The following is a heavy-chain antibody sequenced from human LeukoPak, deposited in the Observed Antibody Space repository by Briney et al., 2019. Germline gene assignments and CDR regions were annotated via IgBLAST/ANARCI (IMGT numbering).Heavy chain of an antibody. Sequence: SEALSLTCTVSGGSISTYYWSWIRQPPGKGLEWIGYIYYSGSTNYNPSLKSRVTISVDTSKNQFSLKLSSVTAADTAVYYCARGGNCSGGTCYSDRGWFDPWGQGTLVTVSS. D-gene: IGHD2-15*01. CDR1: GGSISTYY. CDR2: IYYSGST. CDR3: ARGGNCSGGTCYSDRGWFDP. V-gene: IGHV4-59*01. J-gene: IGHJ5*02.